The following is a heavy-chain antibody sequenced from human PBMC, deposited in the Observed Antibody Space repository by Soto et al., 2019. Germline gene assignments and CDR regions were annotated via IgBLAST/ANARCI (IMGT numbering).Heavy chain of an antibody. CDR3: ARGTPSWNGYYDF. J-gene: IGHJ4*02. CDR2: IIPKIDIG. Sequence: QVQLVQSGAEVKKPGSSVRVSCKASGGPFNRYSIIWVRPAPGQGLEWMGGIIPKIDIGKYAQKFQGRLTITADEFTSTAYMELSSLRYDDTAVYYCARGTPSWNGYYDFWGQGTLLTVSA. CDR1: GGPFNRYS. V-gene: IGHV1-69*01. D-gene: IGHD3-3*01.